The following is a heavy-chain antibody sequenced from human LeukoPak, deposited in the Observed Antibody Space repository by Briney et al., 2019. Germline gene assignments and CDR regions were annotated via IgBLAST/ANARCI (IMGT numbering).Heavy chain of an antibody. V-gene: IGHV5-51*01. J-gene: IGHJ6*04. CDR2: IYLADSDT. D-gene: IGHD1-1*01. CDR1: GYSFTSYW. Sequence: GESLKVSCKGSGYSFTSYWIGWVRQMPGKGLEWMGIIYLADSDTRYSPSFQGQVTISADKSISTAYLRWSSLKASDTAMYYCARQLERGPYYYGMDVWGKGTTVTVSS. CDR3: ARQLERGPYYYGMDV.